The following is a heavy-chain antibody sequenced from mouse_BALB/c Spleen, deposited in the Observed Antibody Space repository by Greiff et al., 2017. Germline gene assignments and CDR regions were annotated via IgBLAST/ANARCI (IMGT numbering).Heavy chain of an antibody. V-gene: IGHV3-1*02. D-gene: IGHD4-1*01. CDR2: IHYSGST. J-gene: IGHJ4*01. Sequence: EVMLVESGPDLVKPSQSLSLTCTVTGYSITSGYIWYLIRQHPGNILEGMGYIHYSGSTNYNPSLKSRISITRDTSKNQFFLRLNSVTTEDTATYYCASRNWASMDYWGQGTSVTVSS. CDR1: GYSITSGYI. CDR3: ASRNWASMDY.